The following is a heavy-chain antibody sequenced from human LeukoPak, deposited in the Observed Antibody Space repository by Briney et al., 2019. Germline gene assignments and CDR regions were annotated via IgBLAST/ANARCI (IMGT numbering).Heavy chain of an antibody. J-gene: IGHJ4*02. CDR1: GFTVSSNY. CDR2: IYSGGST. D-gene: IGHD6-13*01. V-gene: IGHV3-66*01. Sequence: GGSLRLSCAASGFTVSSNYMTWVRQAPGKGLEWVSVIYSGGSTYYADSVKGRFTISRDNSKNTLYLQMNSLRADDTAVFYCARGLIATAGLAGLDYWGQGTLVTVSS. CDR3: ARGLIATAGLAGLDY.